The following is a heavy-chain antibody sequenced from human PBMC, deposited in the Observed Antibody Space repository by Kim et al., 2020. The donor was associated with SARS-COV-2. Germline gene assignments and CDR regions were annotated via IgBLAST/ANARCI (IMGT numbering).Heavy chain of an antibody. D-gene: IGHD1-26*01. CDR3: ARGGVGAPDAFDI. V-gene: IGHV3-30*01. Sequence: YADSVKGRFTISRDNSKNTLYLQMNSLRAEDTAVYYCARGGVGAPDAFDIWGQGTMVTVSS. J-gene: IGHJ3*02.